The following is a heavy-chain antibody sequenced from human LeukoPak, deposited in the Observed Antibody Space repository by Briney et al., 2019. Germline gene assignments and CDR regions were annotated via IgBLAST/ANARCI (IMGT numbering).Heavy chain of an antibody. V-gene: IGHV3-30*18. J-gene: IGHJ6*04. D-gene: IGHD4-17*01. Sequence: GRSLRLSCAASAFTFSSYGMHWVRQAPGKGLEWVAVISYGGSKKYYADSVKGRFTISRDDSKNTLYLQMNSLRAEDTAVYYCANTVNYYYYYYDMDVWGKGTTVTVSS. CDR2: ISYGGSKK. CDR1: AFTFSSYG. CDR3: ANTVNYYYYYYDMDV.